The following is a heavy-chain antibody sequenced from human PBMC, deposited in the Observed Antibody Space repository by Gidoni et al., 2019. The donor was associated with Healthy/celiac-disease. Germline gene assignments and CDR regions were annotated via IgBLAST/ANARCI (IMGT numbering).Heavy chain of an antibody. CDR2: ISSNGGST. CDR3: VNSRVYSYGYFDY. V-gene: IGHV3-64D*06. J-gene: IGHJ4*02. Sequence: EVQLVESGGGLVQPGGSLRLSCSASGFTFSSYAMHWVRQAPGKGLEYVSAISSNGGSTYYADSVKGRFTISRDNSKNTLYLQMSSLRAEDTAVYYCVNSRVYSYGYFDYWGQGTLVTVSS. CDR1: GFTFSSYA. D-gene: IGHD5-18*01.